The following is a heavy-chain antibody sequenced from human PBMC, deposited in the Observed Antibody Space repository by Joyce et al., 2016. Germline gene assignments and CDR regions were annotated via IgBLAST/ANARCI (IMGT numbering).Heavy chain of an antibody. J-gene: IGHJ4*02. V-gene: IGHV1-18*01. D-gene: IGHD2-8*01. Sequence: QVQLVQSGAEVRKPGASVKVSCKSYGYTFTRSGISWVRLAHGQGLDGIGWISAYTRNTNYAQKLQGRGTMTTDTSTSTAYMELRCLRSDDTAVYYCARDGGEGSNGIDYWGQGTLVTVSS. CDR1: GYTFTRSG. CDR2: ISAYTRNT. CDR3: ARDGGEGSNGIDY.